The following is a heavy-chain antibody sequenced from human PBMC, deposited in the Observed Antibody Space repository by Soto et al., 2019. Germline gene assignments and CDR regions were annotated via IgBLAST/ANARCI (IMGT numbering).Heavy chain of an antibody. J-gene: IGHJ5*02. CDR1: GCSISSYY. Sequence: SETLSLTCTFSGCSISSYYWSWIRQPPGKGLEWIGYIYYGSTYYNPSLKSRVTISVDTSKNQFSLRLSSVTAADTAVYYCARENWGNSNWFDPWGQGTLVTVSS. CDR2: IYYGST. D-gene: IGHD3-16*01. V-gene: IGHV4-59*01. CDR3: ARENWGNSNWFDP.